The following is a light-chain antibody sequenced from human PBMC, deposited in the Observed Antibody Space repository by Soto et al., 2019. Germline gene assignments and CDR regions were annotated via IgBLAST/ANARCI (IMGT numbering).Light chain of an antibody. J-gene: IGKJ1*01. CDR1: QSVSSNY. CDR2: GAS. V-gene: IGKV3-20*01. Sequence: EIVLTQTPATLSLSPGERATLSCRASQSVSSNYLAWYQQKPGQATSRLIYGASSRATGISDRFSGSGSGTDFTLTISRLEPEDFAVYYCQQYGSSPRTVGQGNKVDIK. CDR3: QQYGSSPRT.